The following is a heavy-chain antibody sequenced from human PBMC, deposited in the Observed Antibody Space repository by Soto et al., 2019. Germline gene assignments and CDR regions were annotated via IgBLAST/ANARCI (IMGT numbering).Heavy chain of an antibody. J-gene: IGHJ6*02. V-gene: IGHV3-43*01. Sequence: GGPLRLSCAASGFRFDDYNIHWVRQAPGKGLEWVSLITWNGGHTYYADSVKGRFTISRDGTTESVSLQMTSLKREDTGLYYCARETLSFGSALDVWDQGTMVTVS. D-gene: IGHD3-3*01. CDR2: ITWNGGHT. CDR1: GFRFDDYN. CDR3: ARETLSFGSALDV.